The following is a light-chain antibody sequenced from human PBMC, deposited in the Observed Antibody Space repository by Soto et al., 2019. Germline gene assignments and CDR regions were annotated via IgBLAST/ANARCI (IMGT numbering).Light chain of an antibody. J-gene: IGKJ2*01. V-gene: IGKV1-39*01. CDR3: QQSYSTPYT. CDR1: QNINTY. Sequence: DIQMTQSPSSLSASVGDRVTITCRASQNINTYLNWCQQKPGKAPNLLIFAASSLQSGVPSRFSGSGSGTDCPLTISSLQPEDFATYYCQQSYSTPYTFGQGNKLE. CDR2: AAS.